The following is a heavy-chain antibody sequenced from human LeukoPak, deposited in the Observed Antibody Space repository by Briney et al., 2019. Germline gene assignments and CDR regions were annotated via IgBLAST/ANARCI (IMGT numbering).Heavy chain of an antibody. CDR1: GFTFSSYA. J-gene: IGHJ4*02. CDR3: LRDRAYSTYDC. D-gene: IGHD6-13*01. V-gene: IGHV3-23*01. CDR2: VSGSGGST. Sequence: GVSLRLYCASSGFTFSSYAMNWVRQAPGKGLEGVSSVSGSGGSTYYAGSVKGRFTISRDNTKNTLYLQTNTLRAEDTAVYYCLRDRAYSTYDCWGQGTLVTGSS.